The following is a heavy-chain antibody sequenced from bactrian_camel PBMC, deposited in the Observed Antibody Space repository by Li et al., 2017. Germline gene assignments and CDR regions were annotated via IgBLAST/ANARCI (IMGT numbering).Heavy chain of an antibody. D-gene: IGHD2*01. Sequence: VQLVESGGGLVQPGGSLRLSCAASGFAFSTYPMVWVRQAPGKGLEWVSSVYSDGIYTYYADSVKGRFNISRDNAKNTVYLQMNSLKSEDTALYYCAADPGSRQIYEYGYWGQGTQVTVS. CDR3: AADPGSRQIYEYGY. CDR1: GFAFSTYP. J-gene: IGHJ4*01. CDR2: VYSDGIYT. V-gene: IGHV3S7*01.